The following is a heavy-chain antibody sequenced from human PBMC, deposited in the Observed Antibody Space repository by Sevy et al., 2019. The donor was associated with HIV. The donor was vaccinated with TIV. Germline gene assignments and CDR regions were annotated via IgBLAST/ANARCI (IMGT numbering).Heavy chain of an antibody. D-gene: IGHD3-10*01. CDR3: ARGVTMVRGVIITLNWFDP. V-gene: IGHV4-31*03. CDR2: IYNSGTT. CDR1: GGSISSGGHY. Sequence: SETLSLTCTVSGGSISSGGHYWSWVRQHPGKGLEWIGYIYNSGTTYYNPSLKSRVTISGDTSKNQFSLKLSSVTAADTAVYYCARGVTMVRGVIITLNWFDPWGQRTLVTVSS. J-gene: IGHJ5*02.